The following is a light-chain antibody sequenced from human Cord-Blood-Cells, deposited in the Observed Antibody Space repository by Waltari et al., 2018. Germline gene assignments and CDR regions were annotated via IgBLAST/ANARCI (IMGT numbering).Light chain of an antibody. CDR3: ETWDSNIWV. V-gene: IGLV4-60*03. J-gene: IGLJ3*02. CDR2: LEGSGSY. CDR1: SGHSSYI. Sequence: QPVLTQSSSASASLGSSVKLTCTLSSGHSSYIIAWHQQQPGKAPRYLMKLEGSGSYNKGSGVPDHFSGSSSGADRYLTISNLQSEDEADYYCETWDSNIWVFGGGTKLTVL.